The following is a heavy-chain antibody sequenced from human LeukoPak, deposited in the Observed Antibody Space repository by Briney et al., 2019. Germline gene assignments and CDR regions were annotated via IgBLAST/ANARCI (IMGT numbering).Heavy chain of an antibody. CDR3: AHGSMYQLDS. V-gene: IGHV3-23*01. Sequence: GGSLRLSCAASGFTFSSHGMSWVRQAPGKGLEWVSGIVGGAGGTYYADSVKGRFTISRDNSENTLYLQVNSLRAEDTAVYYCAHGSMYQLDSWGQGTLVTVSS. CDR2: IVGGAGGT. J-gene: IGHJ4*02. CDR1: GFTFSSHG. D-gene: IGHD2-2*01.